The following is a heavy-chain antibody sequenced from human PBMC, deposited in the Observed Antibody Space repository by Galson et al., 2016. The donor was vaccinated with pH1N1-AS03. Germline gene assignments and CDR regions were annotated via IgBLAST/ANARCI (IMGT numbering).Heavy chain of an antibody. D-gene: IGHD1-26*01. CDR3: VREQGGSDDY. V-gene: IGHV4-38-2*01. CDR1: GYSISSDLY. CDR2: IHHTGST. J-gene: IGHJ4*02. Sequence: SETLSLTCAVSGYSISSDLYWGWIRQPPGKGLEWIASIHHTGSTYYNPSLKSRVTMSIDTSKNQFSLKLSSVTAEDTAVYFCVREQGGSDDYWGQGTLVSVSS.